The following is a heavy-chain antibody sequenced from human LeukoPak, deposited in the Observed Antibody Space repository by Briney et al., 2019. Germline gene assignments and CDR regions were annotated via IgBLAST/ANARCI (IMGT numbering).Heavy chain of an antibody. CDR1: GYTFTTYG. Sequence: ASVKVSCKASGYTFTTYGISWVRQAPGQGLEWMGWISAYNGNTNYAQNLQGRVTMTTDTSTSTAYMELRSLRSDDTAVYYCARDRTHSIAAAGPGFDYWGQGTLVTVSS. CDR2: ISAYNGNT. J-gene: IGHJ4*02. V-gene: IGHV1-18*01. D-gene: IGHD6-13*01. CDR3: ARDRTHSIAAAGPGFDY.